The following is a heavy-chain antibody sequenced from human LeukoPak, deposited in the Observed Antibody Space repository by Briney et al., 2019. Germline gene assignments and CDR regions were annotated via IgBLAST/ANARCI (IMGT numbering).Heavy chain of an antibody. J-gene: IGHJ4*02. Sequence: PGGSLRLSCSASGFTFSNYAMHWVRQAPGKGLEWVAAISFDGTIKYYADSVKGRSTISRDNPNNTLYLQVNSLRPDDTAVYYCARTIHYYDSSGYYYPYYFDYWGQGTLVTVSS. V-gene: IGHV3-30*04. CDR1: GFTFSNYA. D-gene: IGHD3-22*01. CDR2: ISFDGTIK. CDR3: ARTIHYYDSSGYYYPYYFDY.